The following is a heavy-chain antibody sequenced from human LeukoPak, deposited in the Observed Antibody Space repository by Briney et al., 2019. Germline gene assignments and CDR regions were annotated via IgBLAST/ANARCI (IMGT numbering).Heavy chain of an antibody. CDR2: ISGSGGST. Sequence: GGSLRLSCAASGFTFNTYVMSWVRQAPGKGLEWVSAISGSGGSTYYADSVRGRFTISRDNSKNTLYLQMNSLRAEDTAVYSCAKLLYYYGSGRGPFDCWGQETLVTVSS. CDR1: GFTFNTYV. CDR3: AKLLYYYGSGRGPFDC. V-gene: IGHV3-23*01. D-gene: IGHD3-10*01. J-gene: IGHJ4*02.